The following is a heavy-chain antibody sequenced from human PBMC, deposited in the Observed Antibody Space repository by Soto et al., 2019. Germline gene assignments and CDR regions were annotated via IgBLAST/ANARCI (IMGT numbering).Heavy chain of an antibody. CDR3: AKWFYCSSFNIAAHYFQH. Sequence: EVQLLESGGGLVQPGGSLRLSCAASGFTFSTYAMSWVRQAPGEGLEYVSAVSGSGGTTYYADSVKGRFTISRDNSKNTLFLQMNILRAEDTAVYYCAKWFYCSSFNIAAHYFQHLGQGNMVTLSS. J-gene: IGHJ1*01. CDR1: GFTFSTYA. V-gene: IGHV3-23*01. CDR2: VSGSGGTT. D-gene: IGHD6-13*01.